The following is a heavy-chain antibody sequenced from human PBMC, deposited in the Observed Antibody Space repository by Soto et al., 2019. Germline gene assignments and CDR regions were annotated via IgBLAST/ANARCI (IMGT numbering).Heavy chain of an antibody. CDR1: GGSFGGYY. Sequence: PSETLSLTCAVYGGSFGGYYWSWIRQPPGKGLEWIGEINHSGSTNYNPSLKSRVTISVDTSKNQFSLKLSSVTAADTAVYYCARGPILYSSSYYFDYWGQGTLVTVSS. CDR2: INHSGST. V-gene: IGHV4-34*01. J-gene: IGHJ4*02. CDR3: ARGPILYSSSYYFDY. D-gene: IGHD6-6*01.